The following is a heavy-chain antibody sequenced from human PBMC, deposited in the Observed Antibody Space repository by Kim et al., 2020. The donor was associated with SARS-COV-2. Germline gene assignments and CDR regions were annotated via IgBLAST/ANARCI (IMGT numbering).Heavy chain of an antibody. CDR3: AKDPYPLRLVLYGMDV. CDR2: ISHDGSNK. J-gene: IGHJ6*02. D-gene: IGHD2-2*01. Sequence: GGSLRLSCAASGFTFSSYGMHWVRQAPGKGLEWVAVISHDGSNKYYADSVKGRFTISRDNSKNTLYLQMNSLRAEDTAVYYCAKDPYPLRLVLYGMDVWGQGTTVTVSS. V-gene: IGHV3-30*18. CDR1: GFTFSSYG.